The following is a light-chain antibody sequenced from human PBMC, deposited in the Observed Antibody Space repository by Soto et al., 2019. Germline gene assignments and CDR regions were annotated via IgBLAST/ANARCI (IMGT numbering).Light chain of an antibody. CDR1: QSISDT. V-gene: IGKV3-11*01. CDR3: RQRSNWTQT. J-gene: IGKJ3*01. CDR2: DAS. Sequence: EIAMTQSPATLSVSPGERATLSCRASQSISDTLAWYQQKPGQAPRLLIYDASNRETGILDRFSGSGAGTECTRIISSLEHEDVSVDYCRQRSNWTQTFGPGTKVDIK.